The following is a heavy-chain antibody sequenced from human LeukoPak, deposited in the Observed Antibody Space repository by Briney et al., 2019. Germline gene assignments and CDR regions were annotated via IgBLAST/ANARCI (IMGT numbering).Heavy chain of an antibody. D-gene: IGHD6-6*01. Sequence: GGSLRLSCAASGFTFSDYYMSWIRQAPGKGLEWVSTIKGTGLTTYYADSVKGRFTISRDNAKNSPYLQMNSLRAEDTAVYYCASGVKVYSSSPDAFDIWGQGTMVTVSS. CDR1: GFTFSDYY. J-gene: IGHJ3*02. V-gene: IGHV3-11*04. CDR2: IKGTGLTT. CDR3: ASGVKVYSSSPDAFDI.